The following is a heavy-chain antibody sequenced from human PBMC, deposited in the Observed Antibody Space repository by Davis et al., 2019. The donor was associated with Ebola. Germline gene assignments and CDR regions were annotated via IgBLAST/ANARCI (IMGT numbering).Heavy chain of an antibody. CDR1: GFTFSSYA. J-gene: IGHJ6*03. V-gene: IGHV3-23*01. CDR2: ISGSGGST. Sequence: PGGSLRLSCAASGFTFSSYAMSWVRQAPGKGLEWVSAISGSGGSTYYADSVKGRFTISRDNSKNTLYLQMNSLIAEDTAVYYCAKVGEQWLVLLSAGYMDVWGQGTTVTVSS. D-gene: IGHD6-19*01. CDR3: AKVGEQWLVLLSAGYMDV.